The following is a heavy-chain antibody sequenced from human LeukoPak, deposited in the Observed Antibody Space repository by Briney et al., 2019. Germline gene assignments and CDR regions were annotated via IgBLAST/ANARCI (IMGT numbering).Heavy chain of an antibody. D-gene: IGHD6-13*01. V-gene: IGHV4-59*08. J-gene: IGHJ4*02. Sequence: SETLSLTCTVSGGSISSHHWSWIRQPPGKGLEWIGYIYYRGRTNYKPSLKRRVTISVDTSKNQFSLKLTSVTAADTAVYYCARHLDIAASGTFDYWGQGTLVTVSS. CDR3: ARHLDIAASGTFDY. CDR2: IYYRGRT. CDR1: GGSISSHH.